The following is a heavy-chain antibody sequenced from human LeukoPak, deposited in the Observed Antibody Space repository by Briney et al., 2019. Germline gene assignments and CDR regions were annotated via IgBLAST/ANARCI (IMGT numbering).Heavy chain of an antibody. CDR3: ARSFYDSSGYSTFDY. J-gene: IGHJ4*02. Sequence: GGSLRLSCAASEFTFSTYSMSWVRQAPGKGLEWVSSISSSSSYIYYADSVKGRFTISRDNAKNSLYLQMNSLRAEDTAMYYCARSFYDSSGYSTFDYWGQGTLVTVSS. V-gene: IGHV3-21*01. CDR2: ISSSSSYI. D-gene: IGHD3-22*01. CDR1: EFTFSTYS.